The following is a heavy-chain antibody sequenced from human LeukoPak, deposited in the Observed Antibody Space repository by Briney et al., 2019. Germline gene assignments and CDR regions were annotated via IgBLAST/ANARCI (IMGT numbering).Heavy chain of an antibody. D-gene: IGHD2-2*01. J-gene: IGHJ4*02. V-gene: IGHV4-4*02. CDR3: AHHCSSTSCPDY. CDR1: GGSISSSNW. Sequence: PSETLSLTCAVSGGSISSSNWWSWVRQPPGKGLEWIGEIYHSGSTNYNPSLKSRVTISVDKSKNRFSLKLSSVTAADTAVYYCAHHCSSTSCPDYWGQGTLVTVSS. CDR2: IYHSGST.